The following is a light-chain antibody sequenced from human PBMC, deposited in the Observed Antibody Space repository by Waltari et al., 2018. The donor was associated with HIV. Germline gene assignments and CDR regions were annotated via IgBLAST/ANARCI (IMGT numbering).Light chain of an antibody. Sequence: QPVVTQSPSASASLGASVKLTCTLSSGHSNYAIAWHQQQPEKGPRYLMTVNDDGSHSKGDAIPDRFSGSSSGAERYLSISSLQSEDEADYYCQTWDTGIRVFGGGTKLTVL. CDR3: QTWDTGIRV. J-gene: IGLJ3*02. CDR2: VNDDGSH. V-gene: IGLV4-69*01. CDR1: SGHSNYA.